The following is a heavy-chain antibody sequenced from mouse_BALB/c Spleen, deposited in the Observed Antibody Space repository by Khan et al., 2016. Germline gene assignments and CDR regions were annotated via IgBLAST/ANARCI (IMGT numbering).Heavy chain of an antibody. Sequence: VQLQQSGAELVKPGASVKLSCTASGFNIKDTYMHWVKQRPEQGLEWIGRIDPANGTTKYDPKFQGKATLTADTSSNTAYLQLSSLTSEDTAVYDCASAPYDYDVGFAYWGQGTLVTVSA. CDR1: GFNIKDTY. CDR2: IDPANGTT. J-gene: IGHJ3*01. CDR3: ASAPYDYDVGFAY. V-gene: IGHV14-3*02. D-gene: IGHD2-4*01.